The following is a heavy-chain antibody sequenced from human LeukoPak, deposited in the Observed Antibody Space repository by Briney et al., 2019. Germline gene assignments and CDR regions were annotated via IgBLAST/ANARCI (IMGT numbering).Heavy chain of an antibody. CDR1: GGSISSGSYY. CDR3: ARITEYKKNNRFGYHYYYMDV. Sequence: SETLSLTCTVSGGSISSGSYYWSWIRQPAGKGLEWIGRIYTSGSTNYNPSLESRVTISVDTSKNQFSLKLSSVTAADTAVYYCARITEYKKNNRFGYHYYYMDVWGKGTTVTVSS. J-gene: IGHJ6*03. V-gene: IGHV4-61*02. D-gene: IGHD1/OR15-1a*01. CDR2: IYTSGST.